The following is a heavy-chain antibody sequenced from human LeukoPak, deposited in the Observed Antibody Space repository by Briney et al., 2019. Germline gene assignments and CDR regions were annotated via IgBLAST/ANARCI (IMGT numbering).Heavy chain of an antibody. CDR2: ISWDGGST. V-gene: IGHV3-43D*03. D-gene: IGHD6-13*01. J-gene: IGHJ6*03. CDR3: AKSSSSSYYYYYMDV. CDR1: GFTFDDYA. Sequence: GGSLRLSCAASGFTFDDYAMHWVRQAPGKGLEWVSLISWDGGSTYYADSVKGRFTISRDNSKNSLYLQMNSLRAEDTALYYCAKSSSSSYYYYYMDVWGKGTTVTVSS.